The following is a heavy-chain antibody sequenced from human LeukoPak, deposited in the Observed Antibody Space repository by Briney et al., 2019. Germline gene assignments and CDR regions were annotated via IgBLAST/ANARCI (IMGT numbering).Heavy chain of an antibody. D-gene: IGHD3-22*01. CDR3: ARQWDYYDSSGYYDY. Sequence: ASVKVSCKASGGTFSSYATSWVRQAPGQGLEWMGGIIPIFGTANYAQKFQGRVTITADESTSTAYMELSSLRSEDTAVYYCARQWDYYDSSGYYDYWGQGTLVTVSS. CDR2: IIPIFGTA. V-gene: IGHV1-69*13. CDR1: GGTFSSYA. J-gene: IGHJ4*02.